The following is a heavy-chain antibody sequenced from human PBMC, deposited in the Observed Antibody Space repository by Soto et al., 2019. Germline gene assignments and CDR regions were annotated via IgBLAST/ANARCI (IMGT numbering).Heavy chain of an antibody. CDR2: ISTFNGKT. D-gene: IGHD3-9*01. J-gene: IGHJ3*01. CDR1: RYTFTSHG. CDR3: ARLLTEGATFREDAFDL. Sequence: QIQLVQSGGDVKTPGASVKVSCTTSRYTFTSHGIAWVRQAPGQGLEWMGWISTFNGKTDYAQKFQGRVTMTADTITSTVQMELRSLRSDDTAVYYCARLLTEGATFREDAFDLWGQGTKVTVSS. V-gene: IGHV1-18*01.